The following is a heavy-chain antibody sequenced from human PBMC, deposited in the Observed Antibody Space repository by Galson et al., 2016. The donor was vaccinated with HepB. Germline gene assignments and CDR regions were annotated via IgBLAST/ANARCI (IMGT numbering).Heavy chain of an antibody. V-gene: IGHV3-23*01. CDR2: TSGSGGST. J-gene: IGHJ4*02. Sequence: SLRLSCAASGFTFSRYAMHWVRQAPGKGLEWVSATSGSGGSTYYADSVKGRFTISRDNSKNTLYRQMHSRRAEDTAVYYCAKDAGVWYFDSSDPGAYWGQGSLVTVSS. CDR1: GFTFSRYA. CDR3: AKDAGVWYFDSSDPGAY. D-gene: IGHD3-22*01.